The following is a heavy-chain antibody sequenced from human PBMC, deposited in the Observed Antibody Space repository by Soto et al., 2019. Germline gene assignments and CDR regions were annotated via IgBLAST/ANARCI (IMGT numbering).Heavy chain of an antibody. CDR2: INSDGSST. CDR3: ARERIRVFGVVIRYWYFDL. V-gene: IGHV3-74*01. J-gene: IGHJ2*01. CDR1: GFTFSSYW. Sequence: EVQLVESGGGLVQPGGSLRLSCAASGFTFSSYWMHWVRQAPGKGLVWVSRINSDGSSTSYADSVKGRFTISRDNAKNKLYLQMISVRAADTAVDYCARERIRVFGVVIRYWYFDLWGRGTLVAV. D-gene: IGHD3-3*01.